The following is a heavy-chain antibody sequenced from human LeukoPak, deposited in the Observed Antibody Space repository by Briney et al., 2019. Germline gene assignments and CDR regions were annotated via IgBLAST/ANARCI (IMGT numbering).Heavy chain of an antibody. CDR3: ARLTVTSTDAFDI. CDR1: GGSISSHY. V-gene: IGHV4-59*11. CDR2: IYCSGST. Sequence: SETLSLTCTVSGGSISSHYWSWIRQPPGKGLEWIGYIYCSGSTNYNPSLKSRVTISVDTSKNQFSLKLSSVTAADTAVYYCARLTVTSTDAFDIWGQGTMVTVSS. D-gene: IGHD4-17*01. J-gene: IGHJ3*02.